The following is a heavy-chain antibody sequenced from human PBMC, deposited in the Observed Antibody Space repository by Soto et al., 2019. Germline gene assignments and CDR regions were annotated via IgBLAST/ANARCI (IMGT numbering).Heavy chain of an antibody. CDR2: ISSSSSYI. Sequence: GGSLRLSCAASGFTFSSYSMNWVRQAPGKGLEWVSSISSSSSYIYYADSVKGRFTISRDNAKNSLYLQMNSLRAEDTAVYYCERDLVTMVRGVQTIYWGQGTLVTVSS. CDR1: GFTFSSYS. CDR3: ERDLVTMVRGVQTIY. V-gene: IGHV3-21*01. J-gene: IGHJ4*02. D-gene: IGHD3-10*01.